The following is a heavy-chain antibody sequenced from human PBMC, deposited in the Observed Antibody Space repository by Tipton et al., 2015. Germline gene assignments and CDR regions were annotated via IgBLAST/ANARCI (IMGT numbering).Heavy chain of an antibody. D-gene: IGHD6-19*01. CDR3: ARRPDFITVAGMAYFDY. CDR2: IYYSGST. Sequence: TLSLTCTVSGGSISSSNYYWGWIRQPPGKGLECIGSIYYSGSTYYNPSLNSRVTMSVDTSKNQFSLNLSSVTAADTAVHYCARRPDFITVAGMAYFDYWGQGTLVTVSS. V-gene: IGHV4-39*01. J-gene: IGHJ4*02. CDR1: GGSISSSNYY.